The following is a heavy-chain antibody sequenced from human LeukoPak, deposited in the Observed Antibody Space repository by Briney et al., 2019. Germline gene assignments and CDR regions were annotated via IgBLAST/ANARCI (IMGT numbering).Heavy chain of an antibody. D-gene: IGHD5-24*01. CDR2: IHHSGST. Sequence: PSETLSPTCAVYGGSLSGYFWTWIRQPPGKGLEWIGEIHHSGSTDYKPSLKSRVTISADMSQNHFSLRLSPVTAADTAVYFCARGTDAYKLGNIWGQGTLVTVSS. V-gene: IGHV4-34*01. J-gene: IGHJ4*02. CDR3: ARGTDAYKLGNI. CDR1: GGSLSGYF.